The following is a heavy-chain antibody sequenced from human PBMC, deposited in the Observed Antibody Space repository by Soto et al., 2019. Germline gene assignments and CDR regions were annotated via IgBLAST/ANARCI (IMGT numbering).Heavy chain of an antibody. CDR3: ARAYDVDTAMVP. J-gene: IGHJ5*02. CDR1: GYTFTSYA. Sequence: GASVKVSCKASGYTFTSYAMHWARQAPGQRLEWMGWINAGNGNTKYSQKFQGRVTITRDTSASTAYMELSSLRSEDTAVYYCARAYDVDTAMVPWGQGTLVTVSS. D-gene: IGHD5-18*01. V-gene: IGHV1-3*01. CDR2: INAGNGNT.